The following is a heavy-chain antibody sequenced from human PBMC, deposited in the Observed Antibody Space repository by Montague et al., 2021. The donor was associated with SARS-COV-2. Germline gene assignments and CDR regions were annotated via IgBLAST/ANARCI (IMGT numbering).Heavy chain of an antibody. Sequence: TLSLTCTVSGGSISSGGYYWSWIRQHPGKGLEWIGYIYYSGSTYYNPYPKSRVTISVDTSKNQFSLKLSSVTAADTAVYYCARAHITMIVVVDAFDIWGQGTMVTVSS. J-gene: IGHJ3*02. D-gene: IGHD3-22*01. CDR3: ARAHITMIVVVDAFDI. CDR1: GGSISSGGYY. V-gene: IGHV4-31*03. CDR2: IYYSGST.